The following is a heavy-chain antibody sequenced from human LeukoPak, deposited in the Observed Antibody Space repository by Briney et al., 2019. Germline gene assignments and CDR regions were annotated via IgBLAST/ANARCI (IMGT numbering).Heavy chain of an antibody. J-gene: IGHJ3*02. D-gene: IGHD3-22*01. Sequence: ASVKVSCKASGYTFTSYYMHWVRQAPGQGLEWMGIINPSGGSTSYAQKFQGRVTMTRDTSTSTVYMELSSLRSDDTAVYYCARDPPYYYDSSGYYGGDAFDIWGQGTMVTVSS. CDR1: GYTFTSYY. V-gene: IGHV1-46*01. CDR2: INPSGGST. CDR3: ARDPPYYYDSSGYYGGDAFDI.